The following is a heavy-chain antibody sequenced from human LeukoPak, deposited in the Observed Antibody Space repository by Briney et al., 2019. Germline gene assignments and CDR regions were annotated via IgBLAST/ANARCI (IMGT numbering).Heavy chain of an antibody. CDR3: ARGVDYYENSGTIDY. J-gene: IGHJ4*02. CDR2: IWYDGSNR. Sequence: GGSLRLSCAASGFTFSDYGMHWVRQPPGKGLEWVAIIWYDGSNRTYEDSVKGRFTISRDNSKNTLYLQMNSLRAEDTAVYYCARGVDYYENSGTIDYWGQGTLVTVSS. D-gene: IGHD3-22*01. CDR1: GFTFSDYG. V-gene: IGHV3-33*01.